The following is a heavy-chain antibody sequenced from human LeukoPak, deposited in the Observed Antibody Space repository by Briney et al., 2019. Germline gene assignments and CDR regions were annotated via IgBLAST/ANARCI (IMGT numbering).Heavy chain of an antibody. CDR1: GYTFSSHR. D-gene: IGHD6-19*01. CDR3: ATTVAGTGLAY. J-gene: IGHJ4*02. Sequence: ASVKVSCKASGYTFSSHRFTWVRQAPGQGLEWMGWIIPYNGNTNYAQKLQGRVTMTTDTSTSTAYMELRSLRSDDTAIYYCATTVAGTGLAYWGQGTLVTVSS. V-gene: IGHV1-18*01. CDR2: IIPYNGNT.